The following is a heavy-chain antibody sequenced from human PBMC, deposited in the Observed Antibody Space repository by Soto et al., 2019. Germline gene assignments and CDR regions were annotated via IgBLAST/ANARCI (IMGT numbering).Heavy chain of an antibody. D-gene: IGHD1-26*01. CDR3: AAESWVRGSNRWEVDY. Sequence: QVQLVQSGAEVTKPGASLKGCCKASVYNFTNHAIYWVRQAPGQRLEWMGWSNAGNGNTKNSQTFKRRVTLPRDTPTSTGYMELSSLRSEATAVYYCAAESWVRGSNRWEVDYWGQGTRVTVSS. CDR1: VYNFTNHA. V-gene: IGHV1-3*01. CDR2: SNAGNGNT. J-gene: IGHJ4*01.